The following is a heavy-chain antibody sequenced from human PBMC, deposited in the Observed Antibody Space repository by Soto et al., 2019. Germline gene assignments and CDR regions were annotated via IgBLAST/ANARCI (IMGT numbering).Heavy chain of an antibody. D-gene: IGHD3-22*01. V-gene: IGHV5-51*01. J-gene: IGHJ4*02. CDR3: ARQGYHYDTYSFGY. CDR1: GYTFTSDW. Sequence: GESLKISCKASGYTFTSDWIGWVRQMPGKGLEWMGIIYPSNSETRFSPPFQGQVTLSADKSIFTAYLQWSSLKASDTAMYYCARQGYHYDTYSFGYWGQGTLVTVSS. CDR2: IYPSNSET.